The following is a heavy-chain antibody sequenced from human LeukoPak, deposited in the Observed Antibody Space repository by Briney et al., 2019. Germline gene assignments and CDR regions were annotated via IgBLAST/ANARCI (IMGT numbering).Heavy chain of an antibody. CDR1: GGSISSYY. J-gene: IGHJ4*02. D-gene: IGHD2-2*01. CDR2: IYYSGST. CDR3: ARRGEVNNASDY. V-gene: IGHV4-59*08. Sequence: SETLSLTCTVSGGSISSYYWSWIRQPPGKGLEWIGYIYYSGSTNYNPSLKSRVTISVDTSKNQFSLKLSSVTAADTAVYYCARRGEVNNASDYWGQGTLVTVSS.